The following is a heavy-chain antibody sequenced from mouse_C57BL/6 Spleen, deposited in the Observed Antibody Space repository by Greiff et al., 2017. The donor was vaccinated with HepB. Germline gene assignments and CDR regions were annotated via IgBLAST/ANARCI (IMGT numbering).Heavy chain of an antibody. CDR3: ARWASLYYYGSSTPFAY. CDR1: GYTFTGYW. D-gene: IGHD1-1*01. Sequence: VQLQQSGAELMKPGASVKLSCKATGYTFTGYWIEWVKQRPGHGLEWIGEILPGSGSTNYNEKFKGKATFTADPSANTAYMQPSSLTTEDSAIYYCARWASLYYYGSSTPFAYWGQVTRVTVSA. V-gene: IGHV1-9*01. J-gene: IGHJ3*01. CDR2: ILPGSGST.